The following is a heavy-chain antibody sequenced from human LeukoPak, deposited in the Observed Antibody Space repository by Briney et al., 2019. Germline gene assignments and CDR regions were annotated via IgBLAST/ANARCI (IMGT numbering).Heavy chain of an antibody. CDR3: ARGPLLLWFGELPSYAFDI. CDR1: GYTFTSYD. D-gene: IGHD3-10*01. CDR2: MNPNSGNT. V-gene: IGHV1-8*01. J-gene: IGHJ3*02. Sequence: ASVKVSCKASGYTFTSYDINWVRQATGQGLEWMGWMNPNSGNTGYAQKFQGRVTMPRNTSIGTAYMELSSLRSEDTAVYYCARGPLLLWFGELPSYAFDIWGQGTMVTVSS.